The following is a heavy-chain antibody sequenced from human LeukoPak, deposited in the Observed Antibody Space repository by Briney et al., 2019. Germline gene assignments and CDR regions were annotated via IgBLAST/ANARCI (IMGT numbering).Heavy chain of an antibody. CDR1: GLTVSSNY. D-gene: IGHD6-19*01. J-gene: IGHJ4*02. V-gene: IGHV3-66*01. CDR3: ARDNGWLGTFDY. CDR2: MYPGGST. Sequence: GGSLRLSCAASGLTVSSNYMSWVRQAPGKGLEWVSVMYPGGSTYYADSVKGRFTISRDISKNTVYLQMNSLRAEDTAEHYCARDNGWLGTFDYWGQGTLVTVSS.